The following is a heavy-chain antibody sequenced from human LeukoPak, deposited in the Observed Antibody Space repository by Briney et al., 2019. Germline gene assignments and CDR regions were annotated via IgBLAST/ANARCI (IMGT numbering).Heavy chain of an antibody. CDR3: ATTGYSSSWKLN. CDR1: GGSISSSSYY. V-gene: IGHV4-39*07. Sequence: SETLSLTCTVSGGSISSSSYYWGWIRQPPGKGLEWIGSIYYSGSTYYNPSLKSRVTISVDTSKNQFSLKLSSVTAADTAVYYCATTGYSSSWKLNWGQGTLVTVSS. D-gene: IGHD6-13*01. CDR2: IYYSGST. J-gene: IGHJ4*02.